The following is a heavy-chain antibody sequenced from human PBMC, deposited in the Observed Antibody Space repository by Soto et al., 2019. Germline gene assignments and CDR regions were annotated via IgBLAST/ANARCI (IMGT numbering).Heavy chain of an antibody. Sequence: GGSLRLSCAASGFTFSRYGMHWVRQAPGKGLEWVAVIFYDGSRKEYAASLKGRFTISRDNSKNTLYLQMNSLRAEDTAIYYSVREESDNDGNWFDPWGQGTLVTVSS. J-gene: IGHJ5*02. CDR3: VREESDNDGNWFDP. D-gene: IGHD5-12*01. CDR1: GFTFSRYG. CDR2: IFYDGSRK. V-gene: IGHV3-33*01.